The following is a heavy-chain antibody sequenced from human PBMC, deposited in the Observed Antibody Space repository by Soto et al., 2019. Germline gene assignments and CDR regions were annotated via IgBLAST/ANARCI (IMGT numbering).Heavy chain of an antibody. Sequence: SETLSLTCTVSGGSISSGGYYWSWIRQHPGKGLEWIGYIYYSGSTYYNPSLKSRVTISVDTSKNQFSLKLSSVTAADTAVYYCASGQATNYDFWSGYYWVPYYYYGMDVWGQGTTVTVSS. CDR2: IYYSGST. D-gene: IGHD3-3*01. V-gene: IGHV4-31*03. CDR3: ASGQATNYDFWSGYYWVPYYYYGMDV. J-gene: IGHJ6*02. CDR1: GGSISSGGYY.